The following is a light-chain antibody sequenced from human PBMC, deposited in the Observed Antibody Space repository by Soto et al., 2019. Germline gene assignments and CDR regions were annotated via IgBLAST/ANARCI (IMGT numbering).Light chain of an antibody. J-gene: IGLJ1*01. V-gene: IGLV2-8*01. Sequence: QSVLTQPPSASGSPGQSVTISCTGTSSDVGGYNYVSWYQQHPGKAPQLVIYGVNKRASGVTDRFSGSKSGNTAPLTVSGLQAEDEADYYCSSYAGSNILYVFGTGTKVTVL. CDR2: GVN. CDR1: SSDVGGYNY. CDR3: SSYAGSNILYV.